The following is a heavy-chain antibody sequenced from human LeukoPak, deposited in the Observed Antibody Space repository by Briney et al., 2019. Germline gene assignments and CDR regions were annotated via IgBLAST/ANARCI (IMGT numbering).Heavy chain of an antibody. D-gene: IGHD3-3*01. CDR3: ARGPYDFWSGYISDY. J-gene: IGHJ4*02. V-gene: IGHV4-34*01. Sequence: KTSETLSLTCAVYGGSFSGYYWSWIRQPPGKGLEWIGEINHSGSTNYNPSLKSRVTISVDTSKNQFSLKLSSVTAADTAVYYCARGPYDFWSGYISDYWGQGTLVTVSS. CDR1: GGSFSGYY. CDR2: INHSGST.